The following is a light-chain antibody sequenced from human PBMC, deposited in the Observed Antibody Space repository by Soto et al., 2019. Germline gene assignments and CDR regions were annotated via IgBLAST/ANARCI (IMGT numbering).Light chain of an antibody. V-gene: IGLV2-11*01. CDR1: SSDVGSYKD. Sequence: QSVLTQPRSVSGSPGQSVTISCTGTSSDVGSYKDVSWYQHHTGKAPKLMIYDVSERPSGVPDRFSGSKSGNTASLTISGLQAEDEANYYCCAYADTFYVFGTGTKVIVL. CDR3: CAYADTFYV. CDR2: DVS. J-gene: IGLJ1*01.